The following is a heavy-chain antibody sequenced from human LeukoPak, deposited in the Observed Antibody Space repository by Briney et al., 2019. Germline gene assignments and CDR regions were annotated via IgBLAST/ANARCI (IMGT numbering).Heavy chain of an antibody. Sequence: GGSLRPSCAASGFTFSSYSMNWVRQAPGKGLEWVSSISSSSNYIYYADSVKGRFTISRDNAKNSLYLQMSSLRAEDTAVYYCARDAEDPRLWWGQGTLVTVSS. D-gene: IGHD4/OR15-4a*01. CDR3: ARDAEDPRLW. J-gene: IGHJ4*02. CDR2: ISSSSNYI. CDR1: GFTFSSYS. V-gene: IGHV3-21*01.